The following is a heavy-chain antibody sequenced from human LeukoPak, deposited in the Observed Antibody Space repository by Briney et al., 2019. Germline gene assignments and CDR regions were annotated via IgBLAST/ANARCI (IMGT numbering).Heavy chain of an antibody. J-gene: IGHJ4*02. CDR1: GYTFTSYG. D-gene: IGHD3-10*01. CDR3: ARASRITMVRGVKTSDY. Sequence: ASVKVSCKASGYTFTSYGISWVRQAPGQGLEWMGWISAYNGNTNYAQKLQGRVTMTTATSTSTAYMELRSLRSDDTAVYYCARASRITMVRGVKTSDYWGQGTLVTVSS. CDR2: ISAYNGNT. V-gene: IGHV1-18*01.